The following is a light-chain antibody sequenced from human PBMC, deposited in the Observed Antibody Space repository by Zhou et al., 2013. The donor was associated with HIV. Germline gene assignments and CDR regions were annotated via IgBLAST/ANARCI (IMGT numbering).Light chain of an antibody. V-gene: IGKV3-20*01. Sequence: IVMTQSPATLSLSPGETATLSCRASQTLDTNLAWYQQQPGQAPRLLIYGASSRAPGIPDRFSGSGSGTDFTLTISRLEPEDFAVYFCQQHYSSLTFGGGTKVEIK. CDR3: QQHYSSLT. CDR1: QTLDTN. J-gene: IGKJ4*01. CDR2: GAS.